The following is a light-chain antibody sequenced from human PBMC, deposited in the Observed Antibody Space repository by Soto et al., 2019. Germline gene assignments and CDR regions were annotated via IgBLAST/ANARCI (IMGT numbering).Light chain of an antibody. J-gene: IGKJ5*01. Sequence: ETVLTQSPATLSFSPGERATLSCRASQSISSYLAWYQQKPGQAPRLLIYDASNRATGIPARFSGSGSGTDFTLTISSLEPEDFAVYYCQQRSNWPPITFGQGTRLEI. V-gene: IGKV3-11*01. CDR2: DAS. CDR3: QQRSNWPPIT. CDR1: QSISSY.